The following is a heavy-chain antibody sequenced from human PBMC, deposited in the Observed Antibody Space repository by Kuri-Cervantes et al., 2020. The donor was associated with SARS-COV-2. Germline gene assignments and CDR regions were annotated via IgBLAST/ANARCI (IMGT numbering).Heavy chain of an antibody. CDR1: GYTFSGGYY. Sequence: ASVKVSCKASGYTFSGGYYMYWVRQAPGQGLEWMGWVNPNSGGTNYAQKFQGWVTMTRDTSLSVSYMEHSRLTSDDTAVYYCARGEGSRGLMVVLGWRGAGRLDFWGQGTLVTVSS. CDR2: VNPNSGGT. J-gene: IGHJ4*02. CDR3: ARGEGSRGLMVVLGWRGAGRLDF. V-gene: IGHV1-2*04. D-gene: IGHD3-10*01.